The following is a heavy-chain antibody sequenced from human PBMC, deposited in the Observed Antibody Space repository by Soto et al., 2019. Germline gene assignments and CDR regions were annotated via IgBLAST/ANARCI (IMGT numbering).Heavy chain of an antibody. CDR3: VKDVGGNSFFDY. J-gene: IGHJ4*02. D-gene: IGHD2-21*01. V-gene: IGHV3-23*01. Sequence: PGGSLRLSCAASGLTFSGYGMGWVRQAAGKGPEWVSTISGSGANTHYADSVEGRFTISRDNSKNTLYLQMTSLRAEDTAVYYCVKDVGGNSFFDYWGQGILVTVSS. CDR2: ISGSGANT. CDR1: GLTFSGYG.